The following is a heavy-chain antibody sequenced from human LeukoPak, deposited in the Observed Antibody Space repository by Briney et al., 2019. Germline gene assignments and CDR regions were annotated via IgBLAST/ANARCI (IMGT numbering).Heavy chain of an antibody. J-gene: IGHJ3*02. V-gene: IGHV3-23*01. CDR3: AKDIVIIPAAADAFDI. Sequence: GGSLRLSCAASGFTFSNYAMTWVRQSPGKGLEWVSAISGSGGSTYYADSVKGRFTISRDNSKNTLYLQMNSLRAEDTAVYYCAKDIVIIPAAADAFDIWGQGTMVTVSS. D-gene: IGHD2-2*01. CDR1: GFTFSNYA. CDR2: ISGSGGST.